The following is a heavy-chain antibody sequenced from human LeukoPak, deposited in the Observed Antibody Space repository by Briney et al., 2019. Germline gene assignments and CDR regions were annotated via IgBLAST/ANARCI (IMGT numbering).Heavy chain of an antibody. CDR2: IRAYNGNT. J-gene: IGHJ4*02. V-gene: IGHV1-18*01. CDR1: GYTFTSYG. CDR3: ASSPVRYDSSGYYYVRGDY. D-gene: IGHD3-22*01. Sequence: ASVKVSCKASGYTFTSYGISWVRQAPGQGLEWMGWIRAYNGNTNYAQKLQGRVTMTTDTSTSTAYMELRSLRSDDTAVYYCASSPVRYDSSGYYYVRGDYWGQGTLVTVSS.